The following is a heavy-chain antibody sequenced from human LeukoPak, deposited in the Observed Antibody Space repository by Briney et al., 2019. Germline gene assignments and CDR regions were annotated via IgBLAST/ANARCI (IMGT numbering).Heavy chain of an antibody. CDR2: ISYDGSNK. CDR1: GFTFSSYA. Sequence: GGSLRLSCAASGFTFSSYAMHWVRQAPGKGLEWVAVISYDGSNKYYADSVKGRFTISRDNYKNTLYLQMNSLRAEDTAVYYCARDGIAAADYYFDYWGQGTLVTVSS. CDR3: ARDGIAAADYYFDY. D-gene: IGHD6-13*01. J-gene: IGHJ4*02. V-gene: IGHV3-30-3*01.